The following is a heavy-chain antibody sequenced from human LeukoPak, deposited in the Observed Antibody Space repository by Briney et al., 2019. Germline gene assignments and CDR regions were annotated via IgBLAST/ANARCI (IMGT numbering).Heavy chain of an antibody. CDR3: AKGGLRSTPLDY. J-gene: IGHJ4*03. V-gene: IGHV3-23*01. D-gene: IGHD4-17*01. CDR2: ISGRGGT. Sequence: GGSLRLSCAASGFTFSSYSMTWVRQAPGKGLEWVSVISGRGGTYYADSVKGRFIISRDNSENMLYLQMNSLGADDTVLYYCAKGGLRSTPLDYWGQGTLVTVSS. CDR1: GFTFSSYS.